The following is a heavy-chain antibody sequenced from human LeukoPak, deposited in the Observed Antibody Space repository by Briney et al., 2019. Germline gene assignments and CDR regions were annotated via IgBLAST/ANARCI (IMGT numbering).Heavy chain of an antibody. J-gene: IGHJ4*02. Sequence: SETLSLTCTVSGGSISSYYWSWIRQPPGKGLEWIGYIYTTGNSNYNPSLKSRVTISVDTSKNQFSLKLSSVTAADTAMYYCARQAYYSGPGSWTGFDYWGQGTLVTVSS. CDR2: IYTTGNS. CDR3: ARQAYYSGPGSWTGFDY. D-gene: IGHD3-10*01. CDR1: GGSISSYY. V-gene: IGHV4-4*09.